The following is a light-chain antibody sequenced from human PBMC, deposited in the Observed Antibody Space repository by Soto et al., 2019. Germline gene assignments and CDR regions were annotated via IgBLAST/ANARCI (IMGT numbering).Light chain of an antibody. CDR1: QSVSSN. CDR3: QQYDSWPQT. CDR2: GAT. Sequence: EILMTQSPVTLSVTPGERVMVYCVASQSVSSNVAWYQRKPGQPPRLLVYGATSRVRSVPARFSGSGSGTSFTLTISNLQSEDFAVYWCQQYDSWPQTYGQGTRLEIK. J-gene: IGKJ2*01. V-gene: IGKV3-15*01.